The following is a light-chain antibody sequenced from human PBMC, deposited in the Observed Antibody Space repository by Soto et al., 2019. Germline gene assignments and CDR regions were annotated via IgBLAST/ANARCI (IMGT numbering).Light chain of an antibody. CDR2: AAS. Sequence: IQLTQSPSSLSASVGDRVTITCRASQGISSYLAWYQQKPGKAPKLPIYAASTLQSGVPSRFSGSGSGTDFTLTISSLQPEDFATYYCQQLNSYPLTFGGGTKVDSK. CDR3: QQLNSYPLT. J-gene: IGKJ4*01. V-gene: IGKV1-9*01. CDR1: QGISSY.